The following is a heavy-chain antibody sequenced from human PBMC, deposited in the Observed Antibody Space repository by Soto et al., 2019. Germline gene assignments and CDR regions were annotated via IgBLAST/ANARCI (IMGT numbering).Heavy chain of an antibody. Sequence: SETQSLTCTVSGGSISSYYWSWIRQPPGKGLEWIGYIYYSGSTNYNPSLKSRVTISVDRSKNQFSLKLSSVTAADTAVYYCDRVPDYWGQGTLVTVSS. CDR1: GGSISSYY. J-gene: IGHJ4*02. V-gene: IGHV4-59*12. CDR2: IYYSGST. CDR3: DRVPDY. D-gene: IGHD2-2*01.